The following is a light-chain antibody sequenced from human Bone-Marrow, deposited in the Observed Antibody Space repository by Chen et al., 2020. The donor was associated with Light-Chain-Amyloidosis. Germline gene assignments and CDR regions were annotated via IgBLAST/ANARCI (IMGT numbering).Light chain of an antibody. J-gene: IGKJ1*01. Sequence: IALTQSPATLSLSPGERATLSCRTSQRVDSYLAWYQQKPGQAPRLLIFDASNRATGIHARLSGSGCGTGVTLTISGLGPENFAVNYWQRRRNWPRTFGQGTKVDIK. CDR2: DAS. V-gene: IGKV3-11*01. CDR3: QRRRNWPRT. CDR1: QRVDSY.